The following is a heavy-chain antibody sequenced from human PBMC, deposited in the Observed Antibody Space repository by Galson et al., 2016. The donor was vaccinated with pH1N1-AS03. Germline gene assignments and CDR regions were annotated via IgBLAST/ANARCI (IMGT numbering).Heavy chain of an antibody. CDR1: GFSFSTYW. CDR2: IHPDGSEK. J-gene: IGHJ4*02. Sequence: SLRLSCAASGFSFSTYWMSWVRQAPGKGPEWVANIHPDGSEKYYGDSVKGRFTISRDNAKNSLDLQMNSLRAGDTAVYYCGRELWGGCEYWGQGTLVTVSS. CDR3: GRELWGGCEY. V-gene: IGHV3-7*03. D-gene: IGHD3-3*01.